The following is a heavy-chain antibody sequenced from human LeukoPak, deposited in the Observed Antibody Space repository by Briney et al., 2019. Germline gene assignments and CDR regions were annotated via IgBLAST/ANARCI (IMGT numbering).Heavy chain of an antibody. V-gene: IGHV3-11*01. J-gene: IGHJ3*02. CDR2: ISSSGRTI. CDR1: GFAFSDYY. CDR3: ARGLGYCSGGSCPRRAFDI. Sequence: GGSLRLSCAASGFAFSDYYMSWMRQAPGKGLEWVSFISSSGRTIYYAESMKGRFTISRDNAKNSAYLQINSLRAEDTAVYYCARGLGYCSGGSCPRRAFDIWGQGTMVTVSS. D-gene: IGHD2-15*01.